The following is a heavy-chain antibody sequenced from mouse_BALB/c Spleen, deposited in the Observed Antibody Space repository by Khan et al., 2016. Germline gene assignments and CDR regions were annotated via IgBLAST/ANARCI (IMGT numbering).Heavy chain of an antibody. CDR3: AGIHYYGYSDY. J-gene: IGHJ2*01. V-gene: IGHV3-2*02. CDR2: ISYSGST. Sequence: EVQLQESGPGLVKPSQSLSLTCTVTGYSITSDYVWNWIRQFPGDNLEWLGFISYSGSTIYNPSLKSRISITRDTSKNQFFLQLNSVTTDDTATYYCAGIHYYGYSDYWGQGTTLTVSS. CDR1: GYSITSDYV. D-gene: IGHD1-2*01.